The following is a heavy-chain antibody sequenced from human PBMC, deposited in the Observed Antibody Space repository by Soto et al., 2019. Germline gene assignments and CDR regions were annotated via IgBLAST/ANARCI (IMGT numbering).Heavy chain of an antibody. CDR3: ARGGQSQYYFDY. J-gene: IGHJ4*02. CDR1: GGSVNSDSDF. V-gene: IGHV4-61*01. Sequence: PSETLSLTCTVSGGSVNSDSDFWSWLRQPPGKGLEWIGYLYNIGSTNYNPSLKSRVTISLGTSKNQFSLELYSVTAADTAVYYGARGGQSQYYFDYWGQGARVTVSS. CDR2: LYNIGST. D-gene: IGHD3-16*01.